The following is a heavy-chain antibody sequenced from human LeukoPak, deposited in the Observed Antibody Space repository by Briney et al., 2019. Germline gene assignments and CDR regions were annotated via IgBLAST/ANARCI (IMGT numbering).Heavy chain of an antibody. D-gene: IGHD6-6*01. CDR2: ISSSSSYI. CDR3: ARDSSSSSIGRYFDL. CDR1: GFTFSSYS. V-gene: IGHV3-21*01. Sequence: GGSLRLSCEASGFTFSSYSMNWVRQAPGKGLEWVSSISSSSSYIYYADSVKGRFTISRDNAKNSLYLQMNSLRAEDTAVYYCARDSSSSSIGRYFDLWGRGTLVTVSS. J-gene: IGHJ2*01.